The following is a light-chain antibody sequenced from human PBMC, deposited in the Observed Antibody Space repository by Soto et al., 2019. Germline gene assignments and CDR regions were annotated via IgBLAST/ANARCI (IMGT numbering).Light chain of an antibody. CDR2: GAS. CDR1: QSVSSSY. Sequence: EIVLTQSPGTLSLSPGERATLSCRASQSVSSSYLAWYQQKPGQAPRLLIYGASSRATGIPDRFSGSGSGTDFTLTISRLEPEDFAVYYCQHYGGSPYTFGQGTKLEI. CDR3: QHYGGSPYT. V-gene: IGKV3-20*01. J-gene: IGKJ2*01.